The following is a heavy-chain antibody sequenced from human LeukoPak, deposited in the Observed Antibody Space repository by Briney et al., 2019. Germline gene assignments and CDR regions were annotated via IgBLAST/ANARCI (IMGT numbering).Heavy chain of an antibody. D-gene: IGHD2-15*01. V-gene: IGHV3-33*01. CDR3: ARDRYCSGGSCYPRWFDP. CDR1: GFTFSSYG. J-gene: IGHJ5*02. CDR2: IWYDGSSK. Sequence: GGSLRLSCAASGFTFSSYGMHWVRQAPGKGLEWVAVIWYDGSSKYYADSVKGRFTISRDNSKNTLYLQMNSLRAEDTAVYYCARDRYCSGGSCYPRWFDPWGQGTLVTVSS.